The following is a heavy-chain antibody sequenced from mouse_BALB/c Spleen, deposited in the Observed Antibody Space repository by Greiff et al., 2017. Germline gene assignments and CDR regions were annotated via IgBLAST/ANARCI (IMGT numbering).Heavy chain of an antibody. D-gene: IGHD2-4*01. Sequence: EVQLQQSGAELVKPGASVKLSCTASGFNIKDTYMHWVKQRPEQGLEWIGRIDPANGNTKYDPKFQGKATITADTSSNTAYLQLSSLTSEDTAVYYCASFDYDDYYAMDYWGQGTSVTVSS. V-gene: IGHV14-3*02. CDR2: IDPANGNT. CDR1: GFNIKDTY. CDR3: ASFDYDDYYAMDY. J-gene: IGHJ4*01.